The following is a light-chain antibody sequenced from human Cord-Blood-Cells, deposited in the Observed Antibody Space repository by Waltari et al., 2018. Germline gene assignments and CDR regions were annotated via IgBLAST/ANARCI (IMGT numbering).Light chain of an antibody. J-gene: IGKJ2*01. CDR2: DAS. CDR3: QQYNS. V-gene: IGKV1-5*01. CDR1: RRISSW. Sequence: DIQMSQSPSTLSASVGDRVTVTCRASRRISSWLAWYQQQPGNAPKLLIYDASSLGSGFPARFSGSVSGTEFTLPISSLQPDDVATYYCQQYNSFGQGTKLEIK.